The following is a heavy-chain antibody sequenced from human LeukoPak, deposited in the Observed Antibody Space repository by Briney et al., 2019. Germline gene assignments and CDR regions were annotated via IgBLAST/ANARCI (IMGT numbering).Heavy chain of an antibody. Sequence: GRALRLSCAPSGFTFSSYAMHWVRQTPGKGLERVSLISYDGSNKYCADSMKGRFTISRDNSKNTLYLQMNSLRAEDTAVYYCARRFCSGGSCFSAYYSYYDMDVWGQGTTVTVSS. CDR1: GFTFSSYA. CDR2: ISYDGSNK. V-gene: IGHV3-30-3*01. CDR3: ARRFCSGGSCFSAYYSYYDMDV. J-gene: IGHJ6*02. D-gene: IGHD2-15*01.